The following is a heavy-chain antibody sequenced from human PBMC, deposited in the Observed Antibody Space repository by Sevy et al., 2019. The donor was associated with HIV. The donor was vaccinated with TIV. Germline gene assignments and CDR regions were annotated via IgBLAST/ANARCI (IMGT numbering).Heavy chain of an antibody. CDR2: ITNSGSII. CDR1: GFTFSSYE. J-gene: IGHJ4*02. V-gene: IGHV3-48*03. D-gene: IGHD4-17*01. CDR3: ARDLPPSATTVAHFDY. Sequence: GGSLRLSCTASGFTFSSYEMNWVRQAPGKGLEWVSYITNSGSIIYYSDAVRGRFTVSRDNAKNSLYLQMKSLRAEDTAVYYCARDLPPSATTVAHFDYWGRGTLVTVSS.